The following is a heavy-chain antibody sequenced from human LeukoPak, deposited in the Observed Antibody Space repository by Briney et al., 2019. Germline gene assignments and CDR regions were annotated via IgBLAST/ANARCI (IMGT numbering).Heavy chain of an antibody. V-gene: IGHV3-7*01. J-gene: IGHJ6*02. CDR3: ARDERDFYDSSGYYGMDV. CDR1: GSTFSSYW. CDR2: IKQDGSEK. Sequence: GGSLRLSCAASGSTFSSYWMSWVRQAPGKGLEWVANIKQDGSEKYYVDSVKGRFTISRDNAKNSLYLQMNSLRAEDTAVYYCARDERDFYDSSGYYGMDVWGQGTTVTVSS. D-gene: IGHD3-22*01.